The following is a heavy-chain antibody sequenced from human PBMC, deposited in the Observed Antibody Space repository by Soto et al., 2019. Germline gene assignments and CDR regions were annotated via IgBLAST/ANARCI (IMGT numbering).Heavy chain of an antibody. CDR3: VRGIAAAVFDTLDY. J-gene: IGHJ4*02. V-gene: IGHV1-69*13. CDR1: GGTFSSYA. Sequence: ASVKVSCKASGGTFSSYAISWVRQAPGQGLEWMGGIIPIFGTANYAQKFQGRVTITADESTSTAYMELSSLRSEDTAVYYCVRGIAAAVFDTLDYWGQGTLVTVSS. CDR2: IIPIFGTA. D-gene: IGHD6-13*01.